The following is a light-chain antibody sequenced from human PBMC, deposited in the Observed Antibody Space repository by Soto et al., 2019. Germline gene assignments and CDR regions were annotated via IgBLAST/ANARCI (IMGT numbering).Light chain of an antibody. CDR2: EVT. J-gene: IGLJ1*01. Sequence: QSVLTQPASVSGSLGQSITISCTGTSSDVGVYDYVSWYQQHPGKAPKLMIYEVTNRPSGVSNRFSGSKSGNTASLTISGLQAEDEADYYCSSYTSISTYVFGPGTKLTVL. CDR1: SSDVGVYDY. V-gene: IGLV2-14*01. CDR3: SSYTSISTYV.